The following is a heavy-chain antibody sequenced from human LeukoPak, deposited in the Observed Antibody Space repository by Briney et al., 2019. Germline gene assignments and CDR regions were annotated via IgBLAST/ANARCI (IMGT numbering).Heavy chain of an antibody. CDR2: IIPIFGTA. CDR3: AREEYYYDSSGYYSPGNWFDP. CDR1: GGTFSSYA. V-gene: IGHV1-69*05. D-gene: IGHD3-22*01. Sequence: SVKVSCMASGGTFSSYAISWVRQAPGQGLEWMGGIIPIFGTANYAQKFQGRVTITTDESTSTAYMELSSLRSEDTAVYYCAREEYYYDSSGYYSPGNWFDPWGQGTLVSVSS. J-gene: IGHJ5*02.